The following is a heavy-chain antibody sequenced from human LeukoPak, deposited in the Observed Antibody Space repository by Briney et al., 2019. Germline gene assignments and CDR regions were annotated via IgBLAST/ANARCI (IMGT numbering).Heavy chain of an antibody. J-gene: IGHJ4*02. V-gene: IGHV3-30*18. D-gene: IGHD2-21*01. Sequence: PGGSLRLSCAVPGFIFSSYSMHWGRQAPGRGLEWVAVIASDGRDKPCTDSVKGRFTISRDNSKNTLYLQMNSLRAEDTAVYFCVNDSKAGPADCYFDYWRQGTLVTVSS. CDR1: GFIFSSYS. CDR2: IASDGRDK. CDR3: VNDSKAGPADCYFDY.